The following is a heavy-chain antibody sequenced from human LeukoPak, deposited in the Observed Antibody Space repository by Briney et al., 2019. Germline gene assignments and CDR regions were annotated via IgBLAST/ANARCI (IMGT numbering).Heavy chain of an antibody. J-gene: IGHJ3*02. D-gene: IGHD6-19*01. CDR3: ARDRGVTWLAHHDAFDI. CDR2: IYHSGST. V-gene: IGHV4-38-2*02. Sequence: PSETLSLACTVSGYSISSGYYWGWIRQPPGKGLEWIGSIYHSGSTYYNPSLKSRVTISVDTSKNQFSLKLSSVTAADTAVYYCARDRGVTWLAHHDAFDIWGQGTMVTVSS. CDR1: GYSISSGYY.